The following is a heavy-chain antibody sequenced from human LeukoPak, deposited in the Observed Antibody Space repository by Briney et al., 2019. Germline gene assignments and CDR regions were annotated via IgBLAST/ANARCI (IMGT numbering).Heavy chain of an antibody. D-gene: IGHD2-15*01. J-gene: IGHJ4*02. CDR2: VGTSADT. CDR1: GFTFSSYA. CDR3: TRKTPGRTPFDY. V-gene: IGHV3-23*01. Sequence: GGSLRLSCLASGFTFSSYAMDWVRQAPGQGLQWVSAVGTSADTYYADSVRGRFTISRDNSKNTLYLQMDSLRAEDTAIYYCTRKTPGRTPFDYRGQGILVTVSS.